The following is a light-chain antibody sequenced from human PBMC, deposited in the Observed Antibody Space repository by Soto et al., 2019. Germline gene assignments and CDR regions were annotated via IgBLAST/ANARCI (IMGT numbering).Light chain of an antibody. CDR2: DVS. CDR3: SSYTTSNTRQIV. J-gene: IGLJ1*01. Sequence: QSVLTQPASVSGSPGQSITISCTGTSSDVGGYNYVSWYQHHPGKAPKLMIFDVSNRPSGVSNRFSGSKSGNTASPTISGLQPEDEADYYCSSYTTSNTRQIVFGTGTKVTVL. CDR1: SSDVGGYNY. V-gene: IGLV2-14*03.